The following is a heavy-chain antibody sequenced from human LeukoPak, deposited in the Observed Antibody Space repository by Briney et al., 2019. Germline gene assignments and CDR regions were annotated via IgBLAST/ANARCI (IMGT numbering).Heavy chain of an antibody. D-gene: IGHD6-19*01. V-gene: IGHV3-30*03. J-gene: IGHJ4*02. Sequence: GGSLRLSCVASGFSFSNHGMHWVRQAPGKGLEWVSVVARDGGAKFYAASAKGRFTLSRDNSKNMFFLQMNFLTVEDTAIYYCAREATWGQWYFDHWGQGTPVIVS. CDR2: VARDGGAK. CDR3: AREATWGQWYFDH. CDR1: GFSFSNHG.